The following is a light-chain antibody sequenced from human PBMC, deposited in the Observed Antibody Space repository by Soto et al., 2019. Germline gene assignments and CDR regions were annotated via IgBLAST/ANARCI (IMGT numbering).Light chain of an antibody. CDR3: QSYDSSLSGWV. J-gene: IGLJ3*02. CDR2: GNS. Sequence: QSVLTQPPSVSGAPGQRVTISCTGSSSNIGAGYDVHWYQQLPGTAPKLLISGNSNRPSGVPDRFSGSKSGTSASLAITGLLPEDEADYYCQSYDSSLSGWVFGGGTQLTVL. V-gene: IGLV1-40*01. CDR1: SSNIGAGYD.